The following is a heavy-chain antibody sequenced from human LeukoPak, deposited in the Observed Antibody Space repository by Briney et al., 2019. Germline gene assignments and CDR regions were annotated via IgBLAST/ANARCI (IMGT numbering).Heavy chain of an antibody. V-gene: IGHV3-21*01. CDR3: ARGGGVDY. CDR2: ISSSSSYM. Sequence: GGSRRLSCAASGFTFSDYSMNGVRQAPGKGLEWVSSISSSSSYMYYADSVKGRFTISRDNAKNSLYLQMNSLRVEDTAVYYCARGGGVDYWGQGTLVTVSS. J-gene: IGHJ4*02. D-gene: IGHD3-16*01. CDR1: GFTFSDYS.